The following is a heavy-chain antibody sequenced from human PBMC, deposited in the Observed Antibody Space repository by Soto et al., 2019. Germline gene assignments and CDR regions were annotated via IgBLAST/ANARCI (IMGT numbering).Heavy chain of an antibody. CDR3: ARSRSVYYYDSSGEMGY. CDR1: GFTFSSYG. V-gene: IGHV3-33*01. D-gene: IGHD3-22*01. Sequence: GGSLRLSCAASGFTFSSYGMHWVRQAPGKGLEWVAVIWYDGSNKYYADSVKGRFTISRDNSKNTLYLQMNSLRAEDTAVYYCARSRSVYYYDSSGEMGYWGQGTLVTVSS. CDR2: IWYDGSNK. J-gene: IGHJ4*02.